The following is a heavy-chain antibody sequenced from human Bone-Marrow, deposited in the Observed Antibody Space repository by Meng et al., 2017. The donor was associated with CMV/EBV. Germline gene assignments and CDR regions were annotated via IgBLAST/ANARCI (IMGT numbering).Heavy chain of an antibody. CDR2: IKEDGSGQ. V-gene: IGHV3-7*01. J-gene: IGHJ4*02. CDR3: AKDMGPIVGGTGGPYV. CDR1: GFTFTTFW. Sequence: GESLKISCAASGFTFTTFWMTWVRQAPGKGLEWVANIKEDGSGQWYVDSVKGRFTISRDNAKNSLYLQMNSLRAEDTAVYYCAKDMGPIVGGTGGPYVWGQGTLVTVSS. D-gene: IGHD1-26*01.